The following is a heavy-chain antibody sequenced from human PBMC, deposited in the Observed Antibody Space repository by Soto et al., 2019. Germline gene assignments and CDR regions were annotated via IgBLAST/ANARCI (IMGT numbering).Heavy chain of an antibody. CDR1: GFTFDDYG. J-gene: IGHJ5*02. D-gene: IGHD5-12*01. Sequence: GSLRLSCAASGFTFDDYGMSWIRQPPGKGLEWIGYIYYSGSTNYNPSLKSRVTISVDTSKNQFSLKLSSVTAADTAVYYCVRGYSGYEPNWFDPWGQGTLVTVSS. CDR2: IYYSGST. V-gene: IGHV4-59*01. CDR3: VRGYSGYEPNWFDP.